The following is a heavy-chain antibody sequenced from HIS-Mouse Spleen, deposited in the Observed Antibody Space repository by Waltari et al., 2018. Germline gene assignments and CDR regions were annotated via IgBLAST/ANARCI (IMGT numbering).Heavy chain of an antibody. CDR1: GFTFSSYG. J-gene: IGHJ5*02. CDR2: IWYDGSNK. D-gene: IGHD1-26*01. Sequence: QVQLVESGGGVVQPGRSLRLSCAASGFTFSSYGMHWVRQAPGKGLEWVAVIWYDGSNKYYADSVKGRFTISRDNSKNTLYLQMNSLRAEDTAVYYCAKDGGIVGATGSSWFDPWGQGTLVTVSS. V-gene: IGHV3-33*06. CDR3: AKDGGIVGATGSSWFDP.